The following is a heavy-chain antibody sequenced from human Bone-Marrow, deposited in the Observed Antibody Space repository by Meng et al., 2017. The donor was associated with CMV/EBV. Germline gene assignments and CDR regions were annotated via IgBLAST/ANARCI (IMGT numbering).Heavy chain of an antibody. J-gene: IGHJ6*02. CDR1: GYTFIDYY. D-gene: IGHD6-6*01. CDR3: AREGAYSSSSQPSAEDYYYGMDV. Sequence: ASVKVSCKASGYTFIDYYMHWVRQAPGQGLEWMGWINPNSGGTNYAQKFQGRVTMTRDTSISTAYMELSRLRSDDTAVYYCAREGAYSSSSQPSAEDYYYGMDVWAQGTTVTVSS. CDR2: INPNSGGT. V-gene: IGHV1-2*02.